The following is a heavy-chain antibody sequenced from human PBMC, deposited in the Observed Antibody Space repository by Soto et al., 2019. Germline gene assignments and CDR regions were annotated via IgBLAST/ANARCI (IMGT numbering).Heavy chain of an antibody. CDR3: ARNEHVFDY. CDR1: GYTFSSYG. V-gene: IGHV1-18*01. J-gene: IGHJ4*02. D-gene: IGHD1-1*01. Sequence: QVQLVQSGAEVKKPGASEKVSCKASGYTFSSYGIRWVRQAPGQGLEWMGWISAYNGNTNYAQKLQGRVTMTTDTSTRTDYMELRSLRSDDTAVYYCARNEHVFDYWCQGTLVTVSS. CDR2: ISAYNGNT.